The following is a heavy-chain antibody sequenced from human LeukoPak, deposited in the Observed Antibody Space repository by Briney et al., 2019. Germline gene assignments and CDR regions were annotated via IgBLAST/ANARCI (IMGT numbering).Heavy chain of an antibody. CDR3: ARGYSSGWYLLYYYYGMDV. J-gene: IGHJ6*02. D-gene: IGHD6-19*01. CDR2: IYYGGYT. V-gene: IGHV4-39*07. Sequence: SETLSLTCTVSGGSISSNNYYWGWIRQPPGKGLEWIGSIYYGGYTYYNPSLKSRVTISVDTSKNQFSLKLSSVTAADTAVYYCARGYSSGWYLLYYYYGMDVWGQGTTVTVSS. CDR1: GGSISSNNYY.